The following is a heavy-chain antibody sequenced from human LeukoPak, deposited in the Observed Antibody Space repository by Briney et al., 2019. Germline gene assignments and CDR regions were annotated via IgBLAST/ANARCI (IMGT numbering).Heavy chain of an antibody. CDR1: GFTFTTYY. CDR3: AKMSVWAHYYFDY. V-gene: IGHV3-23*01. Sequence: GGSLRLSCAASGFTFTTYYMSWVRQAPGKGLEWVSGISDSGAGTYYADSVKGRFTISRDNSKNTLYLQMNSLRAEDAAVYYCAKMSVWAHYYFDYRGQGTLVTVSS. D-gene: IGHD3-16*01. CDR2: ISDSGAGT. J-gene: IGHJ4*02.